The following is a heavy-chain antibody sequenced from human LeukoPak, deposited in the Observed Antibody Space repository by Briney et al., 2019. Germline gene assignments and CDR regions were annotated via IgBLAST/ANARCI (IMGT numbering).Heavy chain of an antibody. J-gene: IGHJ4*02. CDR2: ISYDGSNK. CDR1: GFSFSSYG. Sequence: GGSLRLSCAASGFSFSSYGMHWVRQAPGKALEWVAVISYDGSNKYYADSVKGRFTISRDNSKNTLYLQMNSLRAEDTAVYYCAKNGPFIYDILTGYPSYWGQGTLVTVSS. CDR3: AKNGPFIYDILTGYPSY. V-gene: IGHV3-30*18. D-gene: IGHD3-9*01.